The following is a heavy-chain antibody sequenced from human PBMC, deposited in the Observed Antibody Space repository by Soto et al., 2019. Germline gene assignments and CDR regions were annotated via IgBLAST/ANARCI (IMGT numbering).Heavy chain of an antibody. CDR2: IVVGSGNT. Sequence: SVKVSWKAAGFAITISAVQWVRQARRQRLEWIGWIVVGSGNTNYAQKFQERVTITRDMSTSTAYMELSSLRSEDTAVYYCAALLSWYYYYGMDVWGQGITVTVSS. D-gene: IGHD6-13*01. CDR1: GFAITISA. J-gene: IGHJ6*02. CDR3: AALLSWYYYYGMDV. V-gene: IGHV1-58*01.